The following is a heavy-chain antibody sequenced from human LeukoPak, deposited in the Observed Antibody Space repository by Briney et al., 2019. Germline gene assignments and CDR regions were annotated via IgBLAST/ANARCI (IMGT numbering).Heavy chain of an antibody. J-gene: IGHJ4*02. CDR2: IYTSGST. V-gene: IGHV4-61*02. D-gene: IGHD7-27*01. CDR1: GGSTSSGSYY. CDR3: ARDSGYWGSYYFDY. Sequence: SETLSLTCTVSGGSTSSGSYYWSWIRQPAGKGLEWIGRIYTSGSTNYNPSLKSRVTISVDTSKNQFSLKLSSVTAADTAVYYCARDSGYWGSYYFDYWGQGTLVTVSS.